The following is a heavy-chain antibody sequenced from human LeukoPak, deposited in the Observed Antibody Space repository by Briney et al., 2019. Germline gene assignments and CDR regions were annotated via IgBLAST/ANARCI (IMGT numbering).Heavy chain of an antibody. CDR3: AKAQAAGFLDY. CDR2: ISWNSGSI. D-gene: IGHD6-25*01. J-gene: IGHJ4*02. CDR1: GFTFSSYS. Sequence: TGGSLRLSCAASGFTFSSYSMNWVRQAPGKGLEWVSGISWNSGSIGYADSVKGRFTFSRDNAKNSLYLQMNSLRAEDTALYYCAKAQAAGFLDYWGQGTLVTVSS. V-gene: IGHV3-9*01.